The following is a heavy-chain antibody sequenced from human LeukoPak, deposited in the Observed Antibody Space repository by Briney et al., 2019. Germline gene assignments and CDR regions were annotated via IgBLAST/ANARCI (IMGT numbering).Heavy chain of an antibody. Sequence: GGSLRLSCAASGFTFDDYAMHWVRQAPGKGLEWVSGISWNSGSIGYADSVKGRFTISRDNAKNSLYLQMNSLRAEDTALYYYAKGGAGYSSSWVDYWGQGTLVTVSS. D-gene: IGHD6-13*01. CDR3: AKGGAGYSSSWVDY. CDR2: ISWNSGSI. V-gene: IGHV3-9*01. CDR1: GFTFDDYA. J-gene: IGHJ4*02.